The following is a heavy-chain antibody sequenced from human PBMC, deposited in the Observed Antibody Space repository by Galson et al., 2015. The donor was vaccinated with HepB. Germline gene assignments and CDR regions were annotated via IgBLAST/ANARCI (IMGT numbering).Heavy chain of an antibody. J-gene: IGHJ4*02. CDR1: GFTLTSYD. Sequence: SVKVSCKASGFTLTSYDINWARQATGQGLEWMGWMSPKSGNTGYAQKFKGRVTMTWDTSISTAYMELSRLRSEDTAVYYCARGPAGYDSSGYFDFWGQGALVTVSS. CDR3: ARGPAGYDSSGYFDF. V-gene: IGHV1-8*01. CDR2: MSPKSGNT. D-gene: IGHD3-22*01.